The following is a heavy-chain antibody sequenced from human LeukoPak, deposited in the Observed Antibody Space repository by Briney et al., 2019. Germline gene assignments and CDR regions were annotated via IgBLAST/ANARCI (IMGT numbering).Heavy chain of an antibody. CDR1: GFTFSSYA. V-gene: IGHV3-30*04. J-gene: IGHJ5*02. Sequence: PGRSLRLSCAASGFTFSSYAMHWVRQAPGKGLEWVAVISYDGSNKYYADSVKGRFTISRDNSKNTLYLQMNSLRAEDTAVYYCAKDPYGSGRMNWFDPWGQGTLVTVSS. CDR3: AKDPYGSGRMNWFDP. CDR2: ISYDGSNK. D-gene: IGHD3-10*01.